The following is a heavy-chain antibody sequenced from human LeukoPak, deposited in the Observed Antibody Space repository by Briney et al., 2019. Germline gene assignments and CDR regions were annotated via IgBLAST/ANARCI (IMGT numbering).Heavy chain of an antibody. D-gene: IGHD3-10*01. CDR3: ARGPKRIRVTMVRGATFDY. Sequence: SETLSLTCAAYGGSFSGYYWSWIRQPPGKGLEWIGEINHSGSTNYNPSLKSRVTISVDTSKNQFSLKLSSVTAADTAAYYCARGPKRIRVTMVRGATFDYWGQGTLVTVSS. J-gene: IGHJ4*02. CDR1: GGSFSGYY. V-gene: IGHV4-34*01. CDR2: INHSGST.